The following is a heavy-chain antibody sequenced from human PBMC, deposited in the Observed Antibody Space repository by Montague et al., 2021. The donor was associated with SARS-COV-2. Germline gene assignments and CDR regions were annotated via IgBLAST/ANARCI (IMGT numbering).Heavy chain of an antibody. D-gene: IGHD4-23*01. CDR3: ARSYGTTVVTRACDY. Sequence: PALVKPTQTLTLTCTFPGFSLSTSGMCVSWIRQPPGKALEWLTLIDWDDDKYYSTSLKTRLTISKDTPKNQVVLTMTNMDPVDTATYYCARSYGTTVVTRACDYWGQGTLVTVSS. J-gene: IGHJ4*02. CDR2: IDWDDDK. V-gene: IGHV2-70*01. CDR1: GFSLSTSGMC.